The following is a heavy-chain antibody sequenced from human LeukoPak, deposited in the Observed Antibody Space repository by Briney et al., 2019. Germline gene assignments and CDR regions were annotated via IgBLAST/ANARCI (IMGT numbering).Heavy chain of an antibody. CDR3: ARKGITIFGAVKGFDY. V-gene: IGHV4-34*01. Sequence: SETLSLTCAVYGGSFSGYYWSWIRQPPGKGLEWIGEINHSGSTNYNPSLKSRVTISVDTSKNQFSLELSSVTAADTAVYYCARKGITIFGAVKGFDYWGQGTLVTVSS. D-gene: IGHD3-3*01. CDR2: INHSGST. J-gene: IGHJ4*02. CDR1: GGSFSGYY.